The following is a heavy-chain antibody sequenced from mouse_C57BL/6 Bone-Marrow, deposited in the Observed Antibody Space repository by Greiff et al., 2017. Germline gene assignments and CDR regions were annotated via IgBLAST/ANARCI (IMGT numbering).Heavy chain of an antibody. D-gene: IGHD1-1*01. J-gene: IGHJ1*03. V-gene: IGHV1-78*01. CDR1: GYTFTDHT. CDR2: IYPRDGST. Sequence: QVQLQQSDAELVKPGASVKISCKVSGYTFTDHTIHWMKQRPEQGLEWIGYIYPRDGSTKYNEKFKGKATLTADKSSSTAYMQLNSLTSEDSAVYVGARDYGSSHWYFDVWGTGTTVTVSS. CDR3: ARDYGSSHWYFDV.